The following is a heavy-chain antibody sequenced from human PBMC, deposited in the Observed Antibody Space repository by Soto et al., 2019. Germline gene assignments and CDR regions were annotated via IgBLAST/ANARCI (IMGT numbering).Heavy chain of an antibody. V-gene: IGHV4-30-4*01. CDR3: ARGEAFRYCSGGSCNYYYYYYGMYV. CDR2: IYYSGST. J-gene: IGHJ6*02. CDR1: GGSISSGDYY. D-gene: IGHD2-15*01. Sequence: SETLSLTCTVSGGSISSGDYYWSWIRQPPGKGLEWIGYIYYSGSTYYNPSLKSRVTISVDTSKNQFSLKLSSVTAADTAVYYCARGEAFRYCSGGSCNYYYYYYGMYVWGQETTVAVSS.